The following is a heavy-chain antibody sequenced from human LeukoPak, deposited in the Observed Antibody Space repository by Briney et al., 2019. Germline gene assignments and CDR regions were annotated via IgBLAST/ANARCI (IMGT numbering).Heavy chain of an antibody. CDR3: ARDRAYCSGGSCYELGGFDI. V-gene: IGHV3-48*03. CDR1: GFTFSSYE. J-gene: IGHJ3*02. Sequence: PGGSLRLSCAASGFTFSSYEMNWVRQTPGKGLEWVSYISSSGSTISYADSVKGRFTISRDNAKNTLFLQMNSLRAEDTAVYYCARDRAYCSGGSCYELGGFDIWGQGTMVTVSS. CDR2: ISSSGSTI. D-gene: IGHD2-15*01.